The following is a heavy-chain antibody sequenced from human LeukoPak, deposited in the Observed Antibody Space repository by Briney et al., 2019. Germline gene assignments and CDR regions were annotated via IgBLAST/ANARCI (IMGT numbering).Heavy chain of an antibody. J-gene: IGHJ4*02. CDR3: AIKALYSSSTIDY. CDR1: GGSFSGYY. V-gene: IGHV4-34*01. D-gene: IGHD6-6*01. Sequence: SETLSLTCAVYGGSFSGYYWSWIRQPPGKGLEWIGEINHSGSTNYNPSLKSRVTISVDTSKNQLSLKLSSVTAADTAVYYCAIKALYSSSTIDYWGQGTLVTVSS. CDR2: INHSGST.